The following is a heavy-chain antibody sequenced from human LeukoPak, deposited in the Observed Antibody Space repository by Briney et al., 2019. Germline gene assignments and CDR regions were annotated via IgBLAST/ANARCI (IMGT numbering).Heavy chain of an antibody. V-gene: IGHV3-64*01. CDR2: ISSNGGST. D-gene: IGHD4-23*01. CDR1: GFTFSSYA. J-gene: IGHJ4*02. Sequence: GGSLRLSCVASGFTFSSYAMHWVRQAPGKGLEFVSGISSNGGSTYYANSVKGRFTISRDNSKNTLYLQMGSLRDEDMAVYYYSKAEGTLYGGYSFSCYWGQGILVTVSS. CDR3: SKAEGTLYGGYSFSCY.